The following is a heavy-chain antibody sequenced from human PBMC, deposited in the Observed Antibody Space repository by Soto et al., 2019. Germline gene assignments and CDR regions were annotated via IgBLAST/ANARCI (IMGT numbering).Heavy chain of an antibody. Sequence: QVHLVESGGGVVQPGRSLRLSCAASGFTFSNYSMHWVRQAPGKGLEWLAVISKDGDKKDYADSVKGRFTISRDNSKNTLYLQMNSLRPEDTAVHYCAREWSVANPGYWGQGTQVTVSS. CDR3: AREWSVANPGY. J-gene: IGHJ4*02. CDR2: ISKDGDKK. V-gene: IGHV3-30-3*01. D-gene: IGHD5-12*01. CDR1: GFTFSNYS.